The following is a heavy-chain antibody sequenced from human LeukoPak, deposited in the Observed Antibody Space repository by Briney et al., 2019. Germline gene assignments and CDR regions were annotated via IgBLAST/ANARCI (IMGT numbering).Heavy chain of an antibody. D-gene: IGHD6-13*01. CDR1: GFTFSSYA. CDR2: ISGSGGST. J-gene: IGHJ4*02. CDR3: AKDTHSSSWFDY. Sequence: GGSLRLSCAASGFTFSSYAMSWVRQAPGKGLEWVPAISGSGGSTYYADSVKGRFTISRDNSKNTLYLQMNSLRAEDTAVYYCAKDTHSSSWFDYWGQGTLVTVSS. V-gene: IGHV3-23*01.